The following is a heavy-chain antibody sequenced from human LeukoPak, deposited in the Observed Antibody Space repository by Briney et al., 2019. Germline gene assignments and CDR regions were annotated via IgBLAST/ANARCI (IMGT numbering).Heavy chain of an antibody. J-gene: IGHJ4*02. Sequence: GGSLRLSCAASGFTFSSYAMDWVRQVPGKGLEWVSAISGSDGSTYYADSVKGRFTISRDNSKNTLYLQMNSLRAEDTAVYYCAKGDYGDNFDYWGQGTLVTVSP. V-gene: IGHV3-23*01. CDR2: ISGSDGST. D-gene: IGHD4-17*01. CDR3: AKGDYGDNFDY. CDR1: GFTFSSYA.